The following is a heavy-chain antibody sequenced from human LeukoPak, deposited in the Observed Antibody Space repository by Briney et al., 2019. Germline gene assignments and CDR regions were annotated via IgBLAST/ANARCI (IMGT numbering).Heavy chain of an antibody. CDR3: ARGYCSSTSCSTYYYYGMDV. CDR1: GGSISNYH. J-gene: IGHJ6*02. CDR2: IYYSGST. Sequence: SETLSLTCTVSGGSISNYHWSWIRQPPGKGLEWIGYIYYSGSTNYNPSLKSRVTISVDTSKNQFSLKLSSVTAADTAVYYCARGYCSSTSCSTYYYYGMDVWGQGTTVTVSS. D-gene: IGHD2-2*02. V-gene: IGHV4-59*01.